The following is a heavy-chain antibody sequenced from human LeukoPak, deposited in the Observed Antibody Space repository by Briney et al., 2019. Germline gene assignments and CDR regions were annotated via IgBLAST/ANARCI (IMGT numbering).Heavy chain of an antibody. CDR3: ARAIPLDY. V-gene: IGHV4-59*01. CDR2: IYYSGST. Sequence: SETLSLTCTVSGGPISSYYWSWIRQPPGKGLEWIGYIYYSGSTNYNPSLKSRVTISVDTSKNQFSLKLSSVTAADTAVYYCARAIPLDYWGQGTLVTVSS. J-gene: IGHJ4*02. CDR1: GGPISSYY. D-gene: IGHD2-2*02.